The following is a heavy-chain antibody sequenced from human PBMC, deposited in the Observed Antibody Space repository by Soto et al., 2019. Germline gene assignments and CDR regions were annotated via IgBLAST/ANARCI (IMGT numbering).Heavy chain of an antibody. CDR3: AADCGSNKCYKY. D-gene: IGHD2-2*01. Sequence: GVSLRLSCAASGLTFSNYAMTWVRQAPGKGLEWVSGISIGGGGTYYADSVKGRFTIPRDNPKNTLYLQMHSLRVEDTAVYHCAADCGSNKCYKYWGQGALVTVSS. CDR2: ISIGGGGT. CDR1: GLTFSNYA. J-gene: IGHJ4*02. V-gene: IGHV3-23*01.